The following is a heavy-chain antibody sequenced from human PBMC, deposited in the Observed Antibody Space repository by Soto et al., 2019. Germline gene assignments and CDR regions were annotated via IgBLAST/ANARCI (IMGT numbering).Heavy chain of an antibody. V-gene: IGHV4-39*01. CDR1: GGSVRSSSYF. Sequence: LSLTCTVSGGSVRSSSYFWGWIRQSPGMGLEWIGSIFYTGSTYYNPSLQSRVTISVDTSKNQFSLKLTSVTAADTAVFYCARLSSSIGAKIPPAPSYFDYWGQGTLVTVYS. CDR2: IFYTGST. D-gene: IGHD6-6*01. J-gene: IGHJ4*02. CDR3: ARLSSSIGAKIPPAPSYFDY.